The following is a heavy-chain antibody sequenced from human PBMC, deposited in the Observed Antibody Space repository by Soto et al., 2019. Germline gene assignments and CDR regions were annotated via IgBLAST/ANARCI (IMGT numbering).Heavy chain of an antibody. CDR2: IYYSGST. D-gene: IGHD4-17*01. CDR1: GGSISSGDYY. Sequence: SETLSLTCTVSGGSISSGDYYWSWIRQPPGKGLEWIGYIYYSGSTNYNPSLKSRVTISVDTSKNQFSLKLSSVTAADTAMYYCTKLPWADYGGIFDPWGQGTLVTVSS. CDR3: TKLPWADYGGIFDP. J-gene: IGHJ5*02. V-gene: IGHV4-61*08.